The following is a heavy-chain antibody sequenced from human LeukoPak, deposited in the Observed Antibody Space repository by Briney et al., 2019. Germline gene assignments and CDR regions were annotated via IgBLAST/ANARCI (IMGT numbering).Heavy chain of an antibody. D-gene: IGHD7-27*01. CDR1: GFTFSTYW. J-gene: IGHJ3*02. CDR3: ARRQFNWGSAFDI. Sequence: PGGSLRLSCAASGFTFSTYWISWVRQAPGKGLEWVANIKQDGSEKYYVDSVKGRFTISRDNAKNSLSLQMNSLRTEDTAVYYCARRQFNWGSAFDIWGQGTMVTVSS. V-gene: IGHV3-7*01. CDR2: IKQDGSEK.